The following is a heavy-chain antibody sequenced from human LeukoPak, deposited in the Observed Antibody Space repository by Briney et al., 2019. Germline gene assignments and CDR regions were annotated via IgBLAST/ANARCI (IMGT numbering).Heavy chain of an antibody. D-gene: IGHD1-14*01. CDR1: GGSIGSNY. V-gene: IGHV4-59*08. Sequence: SETLSLTCTVSGGSIGSNYWTWIRQPPGKGLDYIGYIYYTGGTNYNPSLKGRVTISVDTSKNQFSLKLSSVTAADTAVYFCAKYGTSGRVIDYWGQGTLVTVSS. CDR3: AKYGTSGRVIDY. CDR2: IYYTGGT. J-gene: IGHJ4*02.